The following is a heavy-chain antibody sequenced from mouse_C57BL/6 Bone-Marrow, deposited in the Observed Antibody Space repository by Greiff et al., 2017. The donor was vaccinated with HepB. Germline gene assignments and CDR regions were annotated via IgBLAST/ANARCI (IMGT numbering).Heavy chain of an antibody. CDR1: GFNIKDYY. Sequence: QVQLKQSGAELVKPGASVKLSCTASGFNIKDYYMHWVKQRTGQGLEWIGEIYPRSGNTYYNEKFKGKATLTADKSSSTAYMELRSLTSEDSAVYFCARLRYDGYYGAMDYWGQGTSVTVSS. CDR2: IYPRSGNT. J-gene: IGHJ4*01. CDR3: ARLRYDGYYGAMDY. V-gene: IGHV1-81*01. D-gene: IGHD2-3*01.